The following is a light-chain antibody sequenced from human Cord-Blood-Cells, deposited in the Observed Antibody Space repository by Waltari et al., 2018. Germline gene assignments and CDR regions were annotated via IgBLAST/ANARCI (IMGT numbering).Light chain of an antibody. CDR3: QQSYSTPRS. CDR1: QSISSY. CDR2: AAS. Sequence: DIQMTQSPSSLSASVGDRVPITCRASQSISSYLNWYQQKPGKAPKLLIYAASSLQSGVPPRFSGSGSGTDFTLTISSLQPEDFATYYCQQSYSTPRSFGQGTKLEIK. J-gene: IGKJ2*03. V-gene: IGKV1-39*01.